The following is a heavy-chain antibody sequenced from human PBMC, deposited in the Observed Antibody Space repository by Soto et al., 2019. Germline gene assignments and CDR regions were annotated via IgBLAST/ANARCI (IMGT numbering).Heavy chain of an antibody. V-gene: IGHV1-69*01. CDR2: SFPILDTT. D-gene: IGHD2-21*01. Sequence: QVQVVQSGAEVKKPGSSVRVSCKASGGTSSSYAITWMRQAPGQGLEWMGGSFPILDTTDYALKFLGRVTFTAAASTSTVYLELNSLTSEYTAVYYFACGAATVHSRFDFWGQGTLVTVSS. CDR1: GGTSSSYA. CDR3: ACGAATVHSRFDF. J-gene: IGHJ4*02.